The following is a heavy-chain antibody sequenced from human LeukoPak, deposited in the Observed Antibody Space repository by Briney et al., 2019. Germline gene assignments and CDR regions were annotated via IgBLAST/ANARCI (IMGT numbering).Heavy chain of an antibody. J-gene: IGHJ4*02. CDR3: ARDRWRDVVVPAGGNFDY. Sequence: ASVKVSCTASGYTFTGHYMHWVRQAPGQGVEWMGWINPNSGGTNCAQKFQGRVTMTRDTSISTAYMELSRLRSDDTAVYYCARDRWRDVVVPAGGNFDYWGQGTLVTVSS. D-gene: IGHD2-2*01. CDR2: INPNSGGT. CDR1: GYTFTGHY. V-gene: IGHV1-2*02.